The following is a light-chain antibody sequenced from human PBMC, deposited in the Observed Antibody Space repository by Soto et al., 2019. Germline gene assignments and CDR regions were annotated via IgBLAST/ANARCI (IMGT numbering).Light chain of an antibody. CDR1: QSIRNW. CDR2: DAS. V-gene: IGKV1-5*01. CDR3: QQYNSYSLYT. J-gene: IGKJ5*01. Sequence: DIQMTQFPSTLSASVGDRVTITCRASQSIRNWLAWYQQKPGKAPKLLIHDASSLESGVPSRFSGSGSGTEFTLTISSLQPDDFATYYCQQYNSYSLYTFGQGTRLEIK.